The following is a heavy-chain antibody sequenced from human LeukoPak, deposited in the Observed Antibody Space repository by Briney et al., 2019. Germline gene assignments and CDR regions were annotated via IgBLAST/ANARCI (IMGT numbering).Heavy chain of an antibody. CDR1: GGSVSSGSYD. CDR3: ATPRGYSSGWSGIYDY. CDR2: IYYSGNT. V-gene: IGHV4-61*01. D-gene: IGHD6-19*01. Sequence: SETLSLTCTVSGGSVSSGSYDWSWIRQPPGKRLEWIGYIYYSGNTNYNPSLKSRVTISEDTSKNQFSLKLSSVTAADTAVYYCATPRGYSSGWSGIYDYWGQGTLVTVSS. J-gene: IGHJ4*02.